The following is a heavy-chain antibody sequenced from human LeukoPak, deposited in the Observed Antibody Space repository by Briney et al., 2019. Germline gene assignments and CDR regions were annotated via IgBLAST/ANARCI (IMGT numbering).Heavy chain of an antibody. V-gene: IGHV4-61*02. Sequence: SETLSLICTVFRDSISSGSYLWNWIRQPAGKGLEWIGRIYISGSTNYNPSLKSRVTISADTSKNQFSLKLSSVTAADTAVYYCAIENRYCNSTRCLLDPWGQGTLVTVSS. CDR3: AIENRYCNSTRCLLDP. D-gene: IGHD2-2*01. J-gene: IGHJ5*02. CDR2: IYISGST. CDR1: RDSISSGSYL.